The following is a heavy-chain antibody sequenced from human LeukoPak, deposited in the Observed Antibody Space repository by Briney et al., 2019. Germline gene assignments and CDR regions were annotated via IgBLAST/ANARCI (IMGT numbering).Heavy chain of an antibody. D-gene: IGHD5-24*01. CDR2: INPNSGGT. V-gene: IGHV1-2*02. J-gene: IGHJ4*02. CDR1: GYTFNAYY. Sequence: APVKVSCKASGYTFNAYYMHWVRQAPGQGLEWMGWINPNSGGTTYAQKFQGRVTMTRDTSISTAYMELGSLISDDTAVYYCARMATATDYWGQGTLVTVSS. CDR3: ARMATATDY.